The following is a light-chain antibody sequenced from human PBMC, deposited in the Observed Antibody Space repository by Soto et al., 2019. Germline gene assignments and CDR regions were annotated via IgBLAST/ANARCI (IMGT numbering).Light chain of an antibody. CDR2: GAS. CDR3: QQSYSTPQT. Sequence: EIVLTQSPGTLSLSPGERATLSSSASHSVTSNYLAWYQQKPGQAPRLLFFGASIRATGIPDRFSGSGSGTDFTLTISSLQPEDFATYYCQQSYSTPQTFGQGTKVDI. V-gene: IGKV3-20*01. CDR1: HSVTSNY. J-gene: IGKJ1*01.